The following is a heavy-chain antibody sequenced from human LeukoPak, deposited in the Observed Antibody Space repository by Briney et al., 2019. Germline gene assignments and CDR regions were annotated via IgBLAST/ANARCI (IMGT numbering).Heavy chain of an antibody. CDR1: GFTFSSYA. CDR2: ISGSGGGT. CDR3: AKVASADAQARLNY. V-gene: IGHV3-23*01. J-gene: IGHJ4*02. D-gene: IGHD6-19*01. Sequence: GGSLRLSCAAPGFTFSSYAMSWVRQAPGKGLEWVSAISGSGGGTYYADSVKDRFTISRDCSNNTLYLQMSSLRADDTAVYYCAKVASADAQARLNYWGQGTLVTVSS.